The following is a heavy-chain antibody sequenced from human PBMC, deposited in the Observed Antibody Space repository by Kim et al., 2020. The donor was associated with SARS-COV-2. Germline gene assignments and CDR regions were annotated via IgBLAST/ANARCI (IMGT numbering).Heavy chain of an antibody. CDR2: ISAYNGNT. Sequence: ASVKVSCKASGYTFTSYGISWVRQAPGQGLEWMGWISAYNGNTNYAQKLQGRVTMTTDTSTSTAYMELRSLRSDDTAVYYCALPRNYDILTWHPFDPWGQGTLVTVSS. J-gene: IGHJ5*02. D-gene: IGHD3-9*01. CDR3: ALPRNYDILTWHPFDP. V-gene: IGHV1-18*04. CDR1: GYTFTSYG.